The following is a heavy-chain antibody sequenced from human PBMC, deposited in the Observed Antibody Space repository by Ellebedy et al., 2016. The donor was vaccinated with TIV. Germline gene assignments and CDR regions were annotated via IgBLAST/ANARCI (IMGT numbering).Heavy chain of an antibody. CDR1: GFTFSGSG. J-gene: IGHJ5*02. V-gene: IGHV3-23*01. D-gene: IGHD7-27*01. CDR3: ARDNWGPAGP. CDR2: ISSGGIT. Sequence: PGGSLRLSCAASGFTFSGSGRTWARQAPGKGLEWVSGISSGGITYYADSVRGRFTISRDNSKNMVYLKLNSLTAEDTAVYYCARDNWGPAGPWGQGTLVTVSS.